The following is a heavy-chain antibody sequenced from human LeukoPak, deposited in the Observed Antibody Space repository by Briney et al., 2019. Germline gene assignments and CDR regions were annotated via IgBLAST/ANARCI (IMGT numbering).Heavy chain of an antibody. Sequence: KPSETLSLTCTVSGGSISSGGYYWSWIRQPPGKGLEWIGYIYHSGSTYYNPSLKSRVTISVDRSKNQFSLKLSSVTAADTAVYYCARDRSRTYYYYYMDVWGKGTTVTVSS. D-gene: IGHD3/OR15-3a*01. CDR2: IYHSGST. J-gene: IGHJ6*03. CDR1: GGSISSGGYY. CDR3: ARDRSRTYYYYYMDV. V-gene: IGHV4-30-2*01.